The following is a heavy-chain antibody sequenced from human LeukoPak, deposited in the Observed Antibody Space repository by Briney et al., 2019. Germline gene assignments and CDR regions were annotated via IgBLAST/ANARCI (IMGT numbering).Heavy chain of an antibody. D-gene: IGHD3-22*01. CDR3: ARDVPGVVITSWFGTLFDY. V-gene: IGHV1-18*01. CDR1: GYTFTSYG. Sequence: AASVKVSCKASGYTFTSYGISWVRQAPGQGLEWMGWISAYNGNTNYAQKLQGRVTMTTDTSTSTAYMELRSLRSDDTAVYYCARDVPGVVITSWFGTLFDYWGQGTLVTVSS. CDR2: ISAYNGNT. J-gene: IGHJ4*02.